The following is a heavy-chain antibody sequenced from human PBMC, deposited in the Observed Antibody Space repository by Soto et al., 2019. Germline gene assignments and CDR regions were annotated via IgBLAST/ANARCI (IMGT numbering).Heavy chain of an antibody. CDR2: ISSGSSYI. CDR1: GFTFSNYN. CDR3: ARDFSNSWYFFDY. D-gene: IGHD6-13*01. Sequence: GGSLRLSCAASGFTFSNYNMNWVRQAPGKGLEWVSSISSGSSYIYYADSVRGRFTISRDNAKNSLYLQLNSLRAEDTAVYYCARDFSNSWYFFDYWGRGTLVTV. V-gene: IGHV3-21*01. J-gene: IGHJ4*02.